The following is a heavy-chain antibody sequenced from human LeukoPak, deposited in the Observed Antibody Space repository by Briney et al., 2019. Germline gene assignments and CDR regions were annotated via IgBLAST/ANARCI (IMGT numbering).Heavy chain of an antibody. D-gene: IGHD6-19*01. CDR3: ATEGGGFSSAWYMWDN. V-gene: IGHV3-23*01. CDR1: GFTLSNYG. Sequence: RTGGSLRLSCAVSGFTLSNYGMSWVRQVPGKGLEWVAGISGSGGSTNYAESVKGRFTISRDNSKNTLYLQMNSLRADDTAVYYCATEGGGFSSAWYMWDNWGQGTLVTVSS. J-gene: IGHJ4*02. CDR2: ISGSGGST.